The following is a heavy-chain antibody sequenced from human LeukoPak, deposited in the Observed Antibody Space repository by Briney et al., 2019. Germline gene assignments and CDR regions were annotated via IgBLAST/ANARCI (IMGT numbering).Heavy chain of an antibody. CDR1: GFTFSSYS. D-gene: IGHD1-14*01. CDR3: ARDLTSGSYYYGMDV. J-gene: IGHJ6*02. V-gene: IGHV3-48*01. Sequence: GGSLRLSCAASGFTFSSYSMNWVRQAPGKGLEWVSSISSSSTIYYADSVKGRFTISRDNAKNSLYLQMNSLRAEDTAVYYCARDLTSGSYYYGMDVWGQGTTVTVSS. CDR2: ISSSSTI.